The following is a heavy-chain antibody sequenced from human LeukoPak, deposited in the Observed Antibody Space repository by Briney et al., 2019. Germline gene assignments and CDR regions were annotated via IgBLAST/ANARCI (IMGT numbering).Heavy chain of an antibody. Sequence: ASVKVSCKASGYTFTSYFMHWVRQAPGQGLEWMGIINPSGGSTSYAQKFQGRVTMTRDTSTSTVYIELSSLRSEDTAVYYCARTAGRTFDYWGQGTLVTVSS. CDR1: GYTFTSYF. CDR2: INPSGGST. V-gene: IGHV1-46*01. D-gene: IGHD6-6*01. J-gene: IGHJ4*02. CDR3: ARTAGRTFDY.